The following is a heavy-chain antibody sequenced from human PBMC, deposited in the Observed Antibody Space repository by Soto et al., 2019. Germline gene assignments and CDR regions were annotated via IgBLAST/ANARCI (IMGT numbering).Heavy chain of an antibody. CDR2: IIPIFGTA. Sequence: SVKVSCTAPGGTFSSYAISWVRQATGQRLERMGGIIPIFGTANYAQKFQGRVTITADESTSTAYMELSSLRSEDTAVYYCAIEPSQITFGGVIVRDAFDIWGQGTMVTVSS. CDR3: AIEPSQITFGGVIVRDAFDI. J-gene: IGHJ3*02. V-gene: IGHV1-69*13. D-gene: IGHD3-16*02. CDR1: GGTFSSYA.